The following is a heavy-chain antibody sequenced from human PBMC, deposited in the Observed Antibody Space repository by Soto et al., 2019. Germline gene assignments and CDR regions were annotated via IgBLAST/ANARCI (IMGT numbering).Heavy chain of an antibody. CDR2: ISYDGSNK. CDR3: ATLRYSSGSPPRLMGV. Sequence: PGGALRLSCAASAFTYSTYTKHWVRQAPAKGLAWVAVISYDGSNKYYADSVKGRFNISRDNSKNRLYVQINNLRAEDTAVYYSATLRYSSGSPPRLMGVWGQGTTVTVSS. CDR1: AFTYSTYT. V-gene: IGHV3-30-3*01. D-gene: IGHD6-19*01. J-gene: IGHJ6*01.